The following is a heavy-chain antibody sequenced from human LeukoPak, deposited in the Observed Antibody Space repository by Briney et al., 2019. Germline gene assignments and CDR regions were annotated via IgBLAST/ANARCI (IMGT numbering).Heavy chain of an antibody. CDR3: ARDSHIAGVAYYFDY. CDR2: ISAYSGNT. Sequence: ASEKVSCKASGYTFSAYGISWVRQAPGQGLEWMGYISAYSGNTNYAQRLQGRVTMTTDTSTSTAYMELRSLRSDDTAVYFCARDSHIAGVAYYFDYWGQGTLVTVSS. V-gene: IGHV1-18*01. J-gene: IGHJ4*02. D-gene: IGHD6-13*01. CDR1: GYTFSAYG.